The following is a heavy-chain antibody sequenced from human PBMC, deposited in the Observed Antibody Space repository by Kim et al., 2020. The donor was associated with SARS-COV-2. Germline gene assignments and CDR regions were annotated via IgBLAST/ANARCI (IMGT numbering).Heavy chain of an antibody. J-gene: IGHJ4*02. CDR2: INHSGST. Sequence: SETLSLTCAVYGGSFSGYYWSWIRQPPGKGLEWIGEINHSGSTNYNPSLKSRVTISVDTSKNQFSLKLSSVTAADTAVYYCARGRGRGLTGLPYWGQGTLVTVSS. D-gene: IGHD7-27*01. CDR3: ARGRGRGLTGLPY. V-gene: IGHV4-34*01. CDR1: GGSFSGYY.